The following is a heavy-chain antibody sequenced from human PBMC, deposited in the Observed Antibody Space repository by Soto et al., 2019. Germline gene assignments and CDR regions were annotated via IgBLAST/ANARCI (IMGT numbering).Heavy chain of an antibody. V-gene: IGHV1-3*01. Sequence: QVQLVQSGAEVKKPGASVKVSCKASGYTFSGSVMHWVRQAPGQGLEWMGWINADNGNTKYSQKFQGRVTMTWDTSASTAYMELSSLRSEDTGIYYCASEIDATTATSLDYWGQGTLVTVSS. CDR2: INADNGNT. CDR1: GYTFSGSV. D-gene: IGHD4-17*01. J-gene: IGHJ4*02. CDR3: ASEIDATTATSLDY.